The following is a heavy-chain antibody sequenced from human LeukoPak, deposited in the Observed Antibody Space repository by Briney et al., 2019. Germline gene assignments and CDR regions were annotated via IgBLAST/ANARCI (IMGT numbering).Heavy chain of an antibody. D-gene: IGHD3-22*01. V-gene: IGHV3-74*01. CDR1: GFTFSSYW. J-gene: IGHJ3*02. CDR3: AREDRGIVVVITGAFDI. CDR2: IYSDGSRT. Sequence: GGSLRLSCAASGFTFSSYWMHWVRQGPGKGLVWVSRIYSDGSRTTYADSVKGRFTISRDNSKNTLYLQMNSLRAEDTAVYYCAREDRGIVVVITGAFDIWGQGTMVTVSS.